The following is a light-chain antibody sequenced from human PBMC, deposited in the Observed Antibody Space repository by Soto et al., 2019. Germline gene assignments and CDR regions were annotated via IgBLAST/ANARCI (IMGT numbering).Light chain of an antibody. V-gene: IGKV1-39*01. CDR3: QQSYSTPPGT. J-gene: IGKJ2*01. CDR1: QSISSY. CDR2: AAS. Sequence: DIQMTQFPSYLSASVGDKVTITCRVSQSISSYLNWYQQKPGKAPKLLIYAASSLQSWVPSRFSGSGSGTDFTLTISSLQPEDFATYYCQQSYSTPPGTFGQGTKVDIK.